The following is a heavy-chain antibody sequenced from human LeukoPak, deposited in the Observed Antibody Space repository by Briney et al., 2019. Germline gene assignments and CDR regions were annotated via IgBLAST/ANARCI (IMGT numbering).Heavy chain of an antibody. CDR3: ARNETVTPLFDY. D-gene: IGHD4-17*01. J-gene: IGHJ4*02. Sequence: PGGSLRLSCAASGFTLSSYSMNWVRQAPGKGLEWVSSISSSSSYIYYADSVKGRFTISRDNANNSLYLQMNSLRAEDTAVYYCARNETVTPLFDYWGQGTLVTVSS. CDR1: GFTLSSYS. V-gene: IGHV3-21*01. CDR2: ISSSSSYI.